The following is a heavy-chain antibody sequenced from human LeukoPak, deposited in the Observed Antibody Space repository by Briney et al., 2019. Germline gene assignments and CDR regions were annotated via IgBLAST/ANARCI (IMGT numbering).Heavy chain of an antibody. CDR1: GYTFTSYD. Sequence: ASVKVSCKASGYTFTSYDINWVRQATGQGLEWMGWMNPNSGNTGYAQKFQGRVTMTRNTSISTAYMELSSLRSEDTAVYYCARGDLMTTVNWFDPWGQGTLVTVSS. CDR2: MNPNSGNT. D-gene: IGHD4-11*01. CDR3: ARGDLMTTVNWFDP. J-gene: IGHJ5*02. V-gene: IGHV1-8*01.